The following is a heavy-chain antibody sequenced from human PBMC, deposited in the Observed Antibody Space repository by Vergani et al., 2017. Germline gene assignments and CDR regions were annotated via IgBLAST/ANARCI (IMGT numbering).Heavy chain of an antibody. CDR1: CASLRSSNYY. D-gene: IGHD6-19*01. Sequence: QLQLPESGPGLVKPSATLSLTCSVSCASLRSSNYYWGWIRQPPGKGLEWIASIYYSGSTYYNPSLKSRVPISVDTSKNQFSLKLSSVTAADPAVYFCARHSTVEWLVKLGWIDPWGQGILVTVSS. CDR3: ARHSTVEWLVKLGWIDP. V-gene: IGHV4-39*01. J-gene: IGHJ5*02. CDR2: IYYSGST.